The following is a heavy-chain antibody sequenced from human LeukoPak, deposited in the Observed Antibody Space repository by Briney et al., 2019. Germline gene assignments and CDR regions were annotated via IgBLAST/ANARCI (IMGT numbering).Heavy chain of an antibody. CDR2: ISGSGDNT. V-gene: IGHV3-23*01. CDR1: GFTFTTYA. Sequence: GGSLRLSCAASGFTFTTYAMTWVRQAPGKGLEWVSAISGSGDNTYYADSVKGRFTISRDNSKNTLYLQMNSLRAEDTAVYYCATEGGPAASNVDYWGQGTLVTVSS. D-gene: IGHD2-2*01. J-gene: IGHJ4*02. CDR3: ATEGGPAASNVDY.